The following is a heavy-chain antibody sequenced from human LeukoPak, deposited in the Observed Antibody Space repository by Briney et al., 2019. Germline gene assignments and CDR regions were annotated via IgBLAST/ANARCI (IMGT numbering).Heavy chain of an antibody. CDR3: ARYRCDNTYFIDY. J-gene: IGHJ4*02. CDR1: GGSISSHY. Sequence: SETLSLTCTVSGGSISSHYWSWIRQPPGKGLEWIGYIYYSGSTNYNPSLKSRVTMSIDTSKNQFSLKLSSVTAADTAVYFCARYRCDNTYFIDYWGQGTLVTVSS. D-gene: IGHD3-9*01. CDR2: IYYSGST. V-gene: IGHV4-59*11.